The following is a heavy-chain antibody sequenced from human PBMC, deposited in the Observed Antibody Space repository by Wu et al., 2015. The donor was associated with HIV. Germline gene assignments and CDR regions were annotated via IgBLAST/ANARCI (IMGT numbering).Heavy chain of an antibody. CDR3: ARVFEDSSGYYSWFDP. CDR2: ITTHNGYT. V-gene: IGHV1-18*01. CDR1: GYTFITHA. Sequence: QVQLVQSGGDVKKSGASVKVSCKASGYTFITHAITWVRQAPGQRPEWMGWITTHNGYTKCAQKFQDRLSLTADTSATTAYMELRSLRSDDTAVYYCARVFEDSSGYYSWFDPSGPGNPGHRLL. J-gene: IGHJ5*02. D-gene: IGHD3-22*01.